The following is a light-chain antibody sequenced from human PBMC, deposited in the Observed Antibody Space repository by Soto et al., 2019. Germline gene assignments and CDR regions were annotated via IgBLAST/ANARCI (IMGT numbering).Light chain of an antibody. V-gene: IGKV3-11*01. CDR2: DAS. J-gene: IGKJ3*01. CDR1: QSVNNY. Sequence: EIVLTQSPATLSLSPGERATLSCRASQSVNNYLVWYQQKPGQAPRLLIYDASNRAPGIPARFSGSGSATDFTLTISSLEPDDFAIYYCQQRSDWPLTFGPGTKVDIK. CDR3: QQRSDWPLT.